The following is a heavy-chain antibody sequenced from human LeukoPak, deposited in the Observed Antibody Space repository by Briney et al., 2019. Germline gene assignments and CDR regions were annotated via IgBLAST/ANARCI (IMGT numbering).Heavy chain of an antibody. J-gene: IGHJ4*02. Sequence: PGRSLRLSCAASGFTFDDYAMHWVRQAPGKGLEWVAVISYDGSNKYYADSVKGRFTISRDNSKNTLYLQMNSLRAEDTAVYYCADIPQQWLALDYWGQGTLVTVSS. CDR3: ADIPQQWLALDY. CDR1: GFTFDDYA. CDR2: ISYDGSNK. D-gene: IGHD6-19*01. V-gene: IGHV3-30-3*01.